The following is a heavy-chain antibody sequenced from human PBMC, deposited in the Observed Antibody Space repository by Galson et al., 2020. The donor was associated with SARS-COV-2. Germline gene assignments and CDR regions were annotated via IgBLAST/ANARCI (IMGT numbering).Heavy chain of an antibody. CDR1: GYTLTELS. CDR2: FDPEDGET. Sequence: ASVKVSCKVSGYTLTELSMQWVRQAPGKGLEWMGGFDPEDGETIYAQKFQGRVTMTEDTSTDTAYMELSSLRSEDTAVYYCATGTPVGATGWFDPWGQVTLVTVSS. D-gene: IGHD1-26*01. V-gene: IGHV1-24*01. J-gene: IGHJ5*02. CDR3: ATGTPVGATGWFDP.